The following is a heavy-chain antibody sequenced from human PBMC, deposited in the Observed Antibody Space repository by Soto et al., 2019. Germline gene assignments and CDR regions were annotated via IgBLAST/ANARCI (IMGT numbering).Heavy chain of an antibody. CDR1: GFTVNSNY. V-gene: IGHV3-66*01. CDR3: ATLTKYDILTGFYPC. J-gene: IGHJ4*02. CDR2: IYSDGST. D-gene: IGHD3-9*01. Sequence: EVQLVESGGGLVQPGGSLRLSCAASGFTVNSNYMSWVRQAPGKGLEWVSVIYSDGSTYYADSVKGRFIISRDNSNNTLDFQMNSLRAEDTAEYYCATLTKYDILTGFYPCWGQGTLVTVSS.